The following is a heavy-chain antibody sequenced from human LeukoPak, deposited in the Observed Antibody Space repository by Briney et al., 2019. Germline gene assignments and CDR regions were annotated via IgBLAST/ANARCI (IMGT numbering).Heavy chain of an antibody. V-gene: IGHV4-30-2*01. CDR1: GGSITSGAYA. Sequence: SQTLSLTCAVSGGSITSGAYAWSWIRQPPGKGLEWIGYIYRSGSTSYKPSLKSRLSITIDKSKNQFSLNLRSVTAADTAFYYCARGGGFYGSGTTHFDYWGQGTLATVSS. J-gene: IGHJ4*02. D-gene: IGHD3-10*01. CDR3: ARGGGFYGSGTTHFDY. CDR2: IYRSGST.